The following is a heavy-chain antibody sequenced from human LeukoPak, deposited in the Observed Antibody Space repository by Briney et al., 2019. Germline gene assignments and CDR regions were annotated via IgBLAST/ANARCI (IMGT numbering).Heavy chain of an antibody. Sequence: GGSLRLSCTASGLSLNNYAMSWVRQVPGKGLEWVSASSSSDDGKWYAESVRGRFTISRDTSKNTVYLQMNSLGPEDTAVYYCARDPYSGNYGNYYYYYMDVWGKGTTVTISS. D-gene: IGHD1-26*01. CDR2: SSSSDDGK. J-gene: IGHJ6*03. CDR3: ARDPYSGNYGNYYYYYMDV. CDR1: GLSLNNYA. V-gene: IGHV3-23*01.